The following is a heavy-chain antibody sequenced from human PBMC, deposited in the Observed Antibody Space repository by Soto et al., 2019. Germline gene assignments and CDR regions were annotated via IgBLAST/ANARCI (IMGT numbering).Heavy chain of an antibody. J-gene: IGHJ4*02. Sequence: GGSLRLSCAASGFTFSSYAMHWVRQAPGKGLEWVAVISYDGSNKYYADSVKGRFTISRDNSKNTLYLKMNSLSAEDTAGYYCARSLLTGTTGGLDYWGQGTLVTVSS. CDR1: GFTFSSYA. CDR3: ARSLLTGTTGGLDY. D-gene: IGHD1-7*01. V-gene: IGHV3-30-3*01. CDR2: ISYDGSNK.